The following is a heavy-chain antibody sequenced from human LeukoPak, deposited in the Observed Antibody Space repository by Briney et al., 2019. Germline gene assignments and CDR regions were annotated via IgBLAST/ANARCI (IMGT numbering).Heavy chain of an antibody. D-gene: IGHD3-10*01. V-gene: IGHV4-59*01. Sequence: PSETLSLTCTVSGGSISGYYWNWIRQPPGQGLEWIGYIHYSGSTNYNPSLNSRVTISVDTSKNQFSLKLSSVTAADTAVYYCARRVRGVAEWFDPWGQGTLVTVSS. CDR3: ARRVRGVAEWFDP. J-gene: IGHJ5*02. CDR2: IHYSGST. CDR1: GGSISGYY.